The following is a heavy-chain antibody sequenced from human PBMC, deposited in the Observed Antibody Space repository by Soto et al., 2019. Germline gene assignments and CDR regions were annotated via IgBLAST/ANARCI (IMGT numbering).Heavy chain of an antibody. J-gene: IGHJ4*02. D-gene: IGHD2-2*01. CDR3: VLERYAGFEY. CDR2: TVNKDFSYTT. Sequence: EGQLVESGGGLFQPGGSLRLSCTSSEFSLSGQYLDWVRQAPGQGLEWVGRTVNKDFSYTTEYAAAVKGRFTISRDDSENSLYLQMTSLRTEDTAVYYCVLERYAGFEYWGQGALVTVSS. V-gene: IGHV3-72*01. CDR1: EFSLSGQY.